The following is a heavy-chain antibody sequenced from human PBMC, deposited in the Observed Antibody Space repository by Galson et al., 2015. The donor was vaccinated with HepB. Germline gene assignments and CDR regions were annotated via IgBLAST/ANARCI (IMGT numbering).Heavy chain of an antibody. Sequence: SLRLSCAASGFTFSSYGMHWVRQAPGKGLEWVAAISYDGSNKYYADSVKGRFTISRDNSKNTLYLQMNSLRAEDTAVYYCAKGAPVVVVPAAMLSTTYYVDYSGQGTLVTVSS. J-gene: IGHJ4*02. CDR2: ISYDGSNK. V-gene: IGHV3-30*18. CDR1: GFTFSSYG. CDR3: AKGAPVVVVPAAMLSTTYYVDY. D-gene: IGHD2-2*01.